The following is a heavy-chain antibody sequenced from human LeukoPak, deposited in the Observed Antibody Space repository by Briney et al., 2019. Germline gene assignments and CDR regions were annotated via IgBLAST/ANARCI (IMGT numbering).Heavy chain of an antibody. CDR2: INPNSGGT. CDR3: VGTFTVFGVISTIA. D-gene: IGHD3-3*01. CDR1: GYTFTGYY. J-gene: IGHJ4*02. V-gene: IGHV1-2*04. Sequence: ASVKVSCKASGYTFTGYYMHWVRQAPGQGLEWMGWINPNSGGTNYAQKFQGWVTMTRDTSISTAYMELSRLRSDDTAVYYCVGTFTVFGVISTIAWGQGTLVSVSS.